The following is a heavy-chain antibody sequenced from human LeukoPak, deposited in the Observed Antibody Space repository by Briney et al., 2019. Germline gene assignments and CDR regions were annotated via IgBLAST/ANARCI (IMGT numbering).Heavy chain of an antibody. CDR1: GFTFSSYA. J-gene: IGHJ6*04. D-gene: IGHD2-2*01. CDR2: IVYDGSNK. Sequence: GGSLRFSCAASGFTFSSYAMHWVRQAPGKGLEWVAVIVYDGSNKYYADSVKGRFTSSRDNSKNTLYLQMNSLRAEDTAEYYCARGLVALGYYYRMDVWGKGTTVTISS. CDR3: ARGLVALGYYYRMDV. V-gene: IGHV3-30*04.